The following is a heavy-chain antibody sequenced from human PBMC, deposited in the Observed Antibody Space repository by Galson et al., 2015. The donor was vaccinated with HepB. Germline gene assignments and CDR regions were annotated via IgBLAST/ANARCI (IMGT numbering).Heavy chain of an antibody. J-gene: IGHJ4*02. V-gene: IGHV3-30-3*01. CDR1: GFTFSAYN. Sequence: LRLSCAASGFTFSAYNMHWVRQAPVKGPEWLAIISPDGSRTFYADSVRGQFTISRDNSKNTLFLQVDGLRPEDTAMYYCARDFEWNFDLWGQGTLVTVSS. D-gene: IGHD3-9*01. CDR2: ISPDGSRT. CDR3: ARDFEWNFDL.